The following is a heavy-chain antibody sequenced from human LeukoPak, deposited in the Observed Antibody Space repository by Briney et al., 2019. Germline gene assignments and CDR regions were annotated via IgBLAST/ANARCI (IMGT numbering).Heavy chain of an antibody. CDR1: GGSISSSSYY. V-gene: IGHV4-39*01. CDR2: IYYSGST. CDR3: AREGMAGIEYWFDP. D-gene: IGHD6-19*01. J-gene: IGHJ5*02. Sequence: SETLSLTCTVSGGSISSSSYYWGWIRQPPGKGLEWIGSIYYSGSTYYNPSRKSRVTTSVDTSKNQFSLKLSSVPAADTAMYYCAREGMAGIEYWFDPWGQGTLVTVSS.